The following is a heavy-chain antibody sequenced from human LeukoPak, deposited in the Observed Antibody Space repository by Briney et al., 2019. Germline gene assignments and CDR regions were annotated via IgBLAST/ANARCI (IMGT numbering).Heavy chain of an antibody. D-gene: IGHD2-15*01. CDR3: ARWGSAGDS. V-gene: IGHV3-21*01. CDR1: GFTFSNYN. CDR2: ISSSSYYI. J-gene: IGHJ4*02. Sequence: PGGSLRLSCAASGFTFSNYNMYWVRQAPGKGLEWVSFISSSSYYIYYADSVKGRFTISRDSAKNSLYLQMNSVRAEDTAVYYCARWGSAGDSWGQGTLVTVSS.